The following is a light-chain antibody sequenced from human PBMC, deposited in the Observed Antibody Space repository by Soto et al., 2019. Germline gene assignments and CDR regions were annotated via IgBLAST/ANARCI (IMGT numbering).Light chain of an antibody. J-gene: IGKJ1*01. CDR3: QQYGSLSWT. CDR1: QSVSSN. CDR2: AAS. Sequence: VVLTQSPATLSLSPGERATLSCRASQSVSSNLAWYQQKPGQAPRIIIFAASGRATGIPDRFSGSGSGTDFTLTISRLEPEDFAVYYCQQYGSLSWTFGQGTKVDIK. V-gene: IGKV3-20*01.